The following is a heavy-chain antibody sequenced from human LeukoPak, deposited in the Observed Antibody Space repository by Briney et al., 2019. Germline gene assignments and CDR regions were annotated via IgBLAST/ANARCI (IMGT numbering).Heavy chain of an antibody. D-gene: IGHD4-17*01. J-gene: IGHJ4*02. Sequence: GESLKISCKASGYKFTNYWIGWVRQVPGKGLEWMTIIYPGDSETRYSPSSQGQVIISADKSIGTMYLQWGSLKASDTAMYYCARALRTGQGDYVPVLWGQGTLVIVSS. CDR2: IYPGDSET. CDR3: ARALRTGQGDYVPVL. V-gene: IGHV5-51*01. CDR1: GYKFTNYW.